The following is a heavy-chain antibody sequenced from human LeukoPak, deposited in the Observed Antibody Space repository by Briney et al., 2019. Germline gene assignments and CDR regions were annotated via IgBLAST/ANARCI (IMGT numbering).Heavy chain of an antibody. V-gene: IGHV1-18*01. Sequence: GASVKVSCKASGYTFTSYGISWVRQAPGQGLEWMGWISAYNGNTNYAQKFQGRVTITADESTSTAYMELSSLRSEDTAVYYCARGGDAHRSDTAMVAEGYYGMDVWGQGTTVTVSS. D-gene: IGHD5-18*01. CDR2: ISAYNGNT. CDR1: GYTFTSYG. J-gene: IGHJ6*02. CDR3: ARGGDAHRSDTAMVAEGYYGMDV.